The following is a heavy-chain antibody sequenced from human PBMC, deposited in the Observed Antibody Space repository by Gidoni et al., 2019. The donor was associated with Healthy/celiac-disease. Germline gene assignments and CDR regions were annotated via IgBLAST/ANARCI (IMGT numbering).Heavy chain of an antibody. D-gene: IGHD6-13*01. V-gene: IGHV3-30*04. J-gene: IGHJ4*02. Sequence: QVQLVESGGGVVQPGRSLRLSCAASGFTFCSYAMHWVPQAPGKGLEWVAVISYDGSNKYYGDSVKGRFTISRDNSKNTLYLQMNRLRAEDTAVYYCASGGIAAADPEFDYWGQGTLVTVSS. CDR1: GFTFCSYA. CDR3: ASGGIAAADPEFDY. CDR2: ISYDGSNK.